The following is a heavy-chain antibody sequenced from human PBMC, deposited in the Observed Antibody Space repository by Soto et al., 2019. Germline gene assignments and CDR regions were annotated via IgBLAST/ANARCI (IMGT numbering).Heavy chain of an antibody. J-gene: IGHJ4*02. CDR1: GFTFSNAW. Sequence: EVQLVESGGGLVEPGRSLRLSCAVSGFTFSNAWMSWVRQAPGKGLEWVGRIKSKTNGGTIDYAAPVNGRFTISRDDSKNTLYLQLNSLKAEDTALYYCTTDDPINKYWGQGTLVTVSS. V-gene: IGHV3-15*01. CDR2: IKSKTNGGTI. CDR3: TTDDPINKY.